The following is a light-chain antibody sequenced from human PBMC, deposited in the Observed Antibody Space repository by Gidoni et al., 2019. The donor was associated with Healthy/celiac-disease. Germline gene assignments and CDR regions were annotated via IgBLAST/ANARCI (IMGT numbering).Light chain of an antibody. Sequence: DIQMTQSPSTLSASVGDRVTITCRASQSISSWLPWYQQKPGKAPKLLIYKASSLESGVPSRFSGRGSGTEFTLTISSLQPDDFATYYCQQYNSYLYTFGQGTKLEIK. CDR3: QQYNSYLYT. CDR1: QSISSW. CDR2: KAS. J-gene: IGKJ2*01. V-gene: IGKV1-5*03.